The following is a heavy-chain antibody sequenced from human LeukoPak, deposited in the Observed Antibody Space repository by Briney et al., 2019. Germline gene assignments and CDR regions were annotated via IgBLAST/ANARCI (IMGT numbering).Heavy chain of an antibody. CDR3: ARERAAARYYRTYYYYYMDV. CDR2: MNPNSGNT. V-gene: IGHV1-8*01. CDR1: GYTFTSYD. J-gene: IGHJ6*03. D-gene: IGHD2-2*01. Sequence: GASVTVSCKASGYTFTSYDINWVRQATGQGLEWMGWMNPNSGNTGYAQKFQGRVTMTRNTSISTAYMELSSLRSEDTAVYYCARERAAARYYRTYYYYYMDVWGKGTTVTISS.